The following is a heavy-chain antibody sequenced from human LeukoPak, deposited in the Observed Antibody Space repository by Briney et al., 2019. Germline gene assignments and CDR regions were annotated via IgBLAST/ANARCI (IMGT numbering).Heavy chain of an antibody. Sequence: SVKVPCKASGGTFSSYAISWVRQAPGQGLEWMGGIIPIFGTASYAQKFQGRVTITADESTSTAYMELSSLRSEDTAVYYCARDRLSSGDYDFWSGPYYFDYWGQGTLVTVSS. CDR1: GGTFSSYA. J-gene: IGHJ4*02. CDR3: ARDRLSSGDYDFWSGPYYFDY. D-gene: IGHD3-3*01. CDR2: IIPIFGTA. V-gene: IGHV1-69*01.